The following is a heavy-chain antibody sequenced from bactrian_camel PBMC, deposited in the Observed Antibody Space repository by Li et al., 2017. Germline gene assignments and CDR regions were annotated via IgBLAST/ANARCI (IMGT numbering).Heavy chain of an antibody. Sequence: QLVESGGGSVQAGGSLKLSCVVSEYPYMRHCLGWFRQAPGEERDGVAAMWPGGGSTYYSASVQGRFTISQDNAKNTLYLQMNSLEPEDTAMYYCAADPRPECIATMTSFIDVSDFAVWGQGTQVTVS. D-gene: IGHD4*01. CDR1: EYPYMRHC. V-gene: IGHV3S28*01. CDR2: MWPGGGST. J-gene: IGHJ6*01. CDR3: AADPRPECIATMTSFIDVSDFAV.